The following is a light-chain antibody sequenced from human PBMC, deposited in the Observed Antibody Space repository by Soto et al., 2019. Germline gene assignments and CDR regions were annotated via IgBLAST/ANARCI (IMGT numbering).Light chain of an antibody. CDR3: QQSNNWPKT. Sequence: EIVMTQSPATLSVSPGETVTLSCRASQSVNSNLAWYQQKPGQAPRLLISDASTRAAGLPARCSGSGSGTEFTLTISSLQSEDFAVSFCQQSNNWPKTFGQGTKVEIK. CDR2: DAS. CDR1: QSVNSN. J-gene: IGKJ1*01. V-gene: IGKV3-15*01.